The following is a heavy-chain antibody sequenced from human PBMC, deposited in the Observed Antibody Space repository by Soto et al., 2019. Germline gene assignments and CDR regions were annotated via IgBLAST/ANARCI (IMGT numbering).Heavy chain of an antibody. V-gene: IGHV4-59*08. J-gene: IGHJ3*02. Sequence: TLSLTCTVSGGSISSYYWSWIRQPPGKGLEWIGYIYYSGSTNYNPSLKSRVTISVDTSKNQFSLKLSSVTVADTAVYYCARTSRKGTLGRDCSGGSCYFDAFDIWGQGTMVTVSS. D-gene: IGHD2-15*01. CDR1: GGSISSYY. CDR2: IYYSGST. CDR3: ARTSRKGTLGRDCSGGSCYFDAFDI.